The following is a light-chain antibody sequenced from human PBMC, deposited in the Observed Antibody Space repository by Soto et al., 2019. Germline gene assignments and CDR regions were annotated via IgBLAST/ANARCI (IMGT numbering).Light chain of an antibody. CDR3: QQHRSYPVT. J-gene: IGKJ4*01. Sequence: DNPMTQSHSTLCASILYRFPIXYLASQGIAIWLSWYQQKPGKAPNLIIYDASNLKSGVPSRFSGSGSGTEFTLTISSLQPEDFASYYCQQHRSYPVTFGGGTKVDI. CDR1: QGIAIW. CDR2: DAS. V-gene: IGKV1-5*01.